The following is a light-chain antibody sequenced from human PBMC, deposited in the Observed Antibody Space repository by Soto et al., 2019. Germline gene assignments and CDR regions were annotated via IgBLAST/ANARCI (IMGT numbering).Light chain of an antibody. J-gene: IGKJ3*01. CDR3: QQYTASSGIFT. CDR2: GAS. Sequence: VLTQSPGTLSLSPGERATLSCRASQRVNSNYFAWYQQKPGQAPRLLAFGASTRATGIPDRFSGSGSGTDFMLTISRVEPEDFAVYYWQQYTASSGIFTFGPGTKVDIK. CDR1: QRVNSNY. V-gene: IGKV3-20*01.